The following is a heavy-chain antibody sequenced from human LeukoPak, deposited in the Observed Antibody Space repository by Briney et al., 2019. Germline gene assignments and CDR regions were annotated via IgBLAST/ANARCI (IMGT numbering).Heavy chain of an antibody. CDR1: GFTFSSYG. Sequence: GGSLRLSCAASGFTFSSYGMHWVRQAPGKGLEWVAFIRYDGSNKYYADSVKGRFTISRDNSKKTLYQQMNSLRPEDTAVYYCAKDFSVYYYDSRVLDYWGQGTLVTVSS. D-gene: IGHD3-22*01. V-gene: IGHV3-30*02. CDR2: IRYDGSNK. J-gene: IGHJ4*02. CDR3: AKDFSVYYYDSRVLDY.